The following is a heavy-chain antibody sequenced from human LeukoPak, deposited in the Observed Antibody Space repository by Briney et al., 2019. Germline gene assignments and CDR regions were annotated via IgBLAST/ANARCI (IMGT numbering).Heavy chain of an antibody. CDR1: GFTFSSYE. CDR3: ARDTLSYYRY. D-gene: IGHD1-26*01. Sequence: PGGSLRLSCAASGFTFSSYEMNWVRQAPGKGLEWVSYISSSGSTIYYADSVKGRFTNSRDNAKNSLYLQMNSLRAEDTAVYYCARDTLSYYRYWGGGTLVSVCS. CDR2: ISSSGSTI. V-gene: IGHV3-48*03. J-gene: IGHJ4*02.